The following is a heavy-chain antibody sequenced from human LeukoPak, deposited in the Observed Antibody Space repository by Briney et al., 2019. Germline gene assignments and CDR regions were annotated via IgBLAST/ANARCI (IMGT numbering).Heavy chain of an antibody. J-gene: IGHJ3*02. D-gene: IGHD1-14*01. CDR1: GGTFSSYA. CDR2: IIPIFGTA. Sequence: GASVKVSCKASGGTFSSYAISWVRQAPGQGLEWMGGIIPIFGTANYAQKFQGRVTITADKSTSTAYMELSSPRSEDTAVYHCALNRVAHDAFDIWGQGTMVTVSS. V-gene: IGHV1-69*06. CDR3: ALNRVAHDAFDI.